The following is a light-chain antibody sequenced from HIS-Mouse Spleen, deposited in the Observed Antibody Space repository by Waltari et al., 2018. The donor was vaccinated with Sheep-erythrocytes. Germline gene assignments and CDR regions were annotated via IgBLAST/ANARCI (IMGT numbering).Light chain of an antibody. V-gene: IGLV2-11*01. CDR1: SSDVGGYNY. Sequence: QSALTQPRPVSGSPGQSVTISCPGTSSDVGGYNYFSWSQQHPGKAPKLMVYDVSKRPSGVPDRFSGSKSGNTASLTISGLQAEDEADYYCCSYAGSYNHVFATGTKVTVL. CDR3: CSYAGSYNHV. CDR2: DVS. J-gene: IGLJ1*01.